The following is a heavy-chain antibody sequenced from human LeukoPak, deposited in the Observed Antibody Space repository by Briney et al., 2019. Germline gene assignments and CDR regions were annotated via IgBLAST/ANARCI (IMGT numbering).Heavy chain of an antibody. V-gene: IGHV4-59*01. CDR3: ARAQTYYGSGSYLY. CDR2: NDYSGST. D-gene: IGHD3-10*01. CDR1: GGSISSYY. Sequence: SETLSLTCTVSGGSISSYYWSWIRQPPGKGLEWIGYNDYSGSTNYNPSLKSRVTISVDTSKNQFSLKLSSVTAADTAVYYCARAQTYYGSGSYLYWGQGTLVTVSS. J-gene: IGHJ4*02.